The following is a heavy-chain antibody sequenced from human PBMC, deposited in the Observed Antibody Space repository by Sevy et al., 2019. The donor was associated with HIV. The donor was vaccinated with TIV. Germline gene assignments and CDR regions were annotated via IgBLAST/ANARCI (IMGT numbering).Heavy chain of an antibody. V-gene: IGHV1-18*01. Sequence: ASVKVSCKASGYTFTSYGISWVRQAPGQGLEWMGWISAYNGNTNYAQKLQGRVTMTTDTSTSTAYMELRSLRSDDTAVYYCARVPPRDSGSIVGVDYWGQGTLVTVSS. J-gene: IGHJ4*02. CDR1: GYTFTSYG. D-gene: IGHD1-26*01. CDR2: ISAYNGNT. CDR3: ARVPPRDSGSIVGVDY.